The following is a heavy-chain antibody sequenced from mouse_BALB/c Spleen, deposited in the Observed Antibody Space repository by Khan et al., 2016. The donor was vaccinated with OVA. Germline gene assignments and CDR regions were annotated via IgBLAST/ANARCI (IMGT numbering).Heavy chain of an antibody. V-gene: IGHV3-2*02. D-gene: IGHD1-2*01. Sequence: EVQLQESGPGLVKPSQSLSLTCTVTGYSITSGYGWNWIRQFPGNKLEWMGYISYSGSTNYNPSLKSRISITRDTSKNQSFLQLNSVTTEHTATYYCARTARIKYWGQGTTLTVSS. CDR1: GYSITSGYG. CDR2: ISYSGST. CDR3: ARTARIKY. J-gene: IGHJ2*01.